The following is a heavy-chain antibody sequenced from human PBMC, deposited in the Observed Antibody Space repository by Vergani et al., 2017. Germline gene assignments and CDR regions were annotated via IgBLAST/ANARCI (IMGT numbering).Heavy chain of an antibody. CDR3: AKEGDGDTGFDY. D-gene: IGHD4-17*01. Sequence: EVQLVESGGGLVKPGGSLRLSCAASGFTFSSYSMNWVRQAPGKGLEWVSSISSSSSYIYYADSVKGRFTISRDNAKNSLYLQMNSLRAEDTAVYYCAKEGDGDTGFDYWGQGTLVTVSS. CDR2: ISSSSSYI. CDR1: GFTFSSYS. V-gene: IGHV3-21*04. J-gene: IGHJ4*02.